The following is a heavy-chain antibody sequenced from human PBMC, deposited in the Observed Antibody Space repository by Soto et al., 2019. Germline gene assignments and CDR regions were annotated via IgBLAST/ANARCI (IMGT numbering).Heavy chain of an antibody. CDR2: INHDGST. Sequence: SETLSLTCAVDGESFSGYYWSWIRQPPGKGLEWIGEINHDGSTNYNPSLKSRVTISIGTSRNQFSLKLTSVTAAETAVYYSRSEYDDDSGDYFYFDYWGKGNPITFSS. CDR3: RSEYDDDSGDYFYFDY. D-gene: IGHD3-22*01. CDR1: GESFSGYY. J-gene: IGHJ4*02. V-gene: IGHV4-34*01.